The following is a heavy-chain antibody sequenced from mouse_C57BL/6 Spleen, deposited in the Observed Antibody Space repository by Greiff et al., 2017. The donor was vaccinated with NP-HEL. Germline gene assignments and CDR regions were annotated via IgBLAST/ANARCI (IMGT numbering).Heavy chain of an antibody. CDR2: IYPGDGDT. D-gene: IGHD1-1*01. V-gene: IGHV1-80*01. CDR1: GYAFSSYW. Sequence: QVHVKQSGAELVKPGASVKISCKASGYAFSSYWMNWVKQRPGKGLEWIGQIYPGDGDTNYNGKFKGKATLTADKTSSTAYMQLSSLTSEDSAVYFCAREEGDYYGMDYWGQGTTLTVSS. J-gene: IGHJ2*01. CDR3: AREEGDYYGMDY.